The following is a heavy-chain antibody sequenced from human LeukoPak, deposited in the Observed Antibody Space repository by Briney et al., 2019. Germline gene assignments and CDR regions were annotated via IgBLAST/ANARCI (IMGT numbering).Heavy chain of an antibody. CDR3: ARERAVTTYYYFDY. V-gene: IGHV4-61*02. Sequence: SQTLSLTCTVSGGSISSGSYYWSWIRQPAGKGLEWIGRIYTSGSTNYNPSLKSRVTISVDTSKNQFSLKLSSVTAADTAVYYCARERAVTTYYYFDYWGQGTLVTVSS. D-gene: IGHD4-17*01. J-gene: IGHJ4*02. CDR2: IYTSGST. CDR1: GGSISSGSYY.